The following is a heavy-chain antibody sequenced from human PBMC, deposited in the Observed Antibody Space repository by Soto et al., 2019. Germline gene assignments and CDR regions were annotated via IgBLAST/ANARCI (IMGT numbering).Heavy chain of an antibody. CDR2: ISWNSDTI. CDR1: GFSFADHA. J-gene: IGHJ5*02. D-gene: IGHD3-16*01. V-gene: IGHV3-9*01. CDR3: AKGGPFTGGFDP. Sequence: EVQLVESGGGLVQPGRSLRLSCVASGFSFADHAIQWVRQAPGKGLEWVSGISWNSDTIEYADSVKGRFTISRDNSKNTVYLQINSLRPDDTAIYYCAKGGPFTGGFDPWGQGTLVTVSA.